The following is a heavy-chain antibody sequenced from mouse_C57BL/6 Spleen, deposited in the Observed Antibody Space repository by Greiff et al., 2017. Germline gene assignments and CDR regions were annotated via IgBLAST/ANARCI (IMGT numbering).Heavy chain of an antibody. CDR3: ARYGYDGRPFAY. Sequence: QVQLQQSGPGLVAPSQSLSITCTVSGFSLTSSGVDWVRQSPGKGLEWLGVIWGVGSTNYNSALKSRLSISKDNSKSQVFLKMNSLQTDDTAMYYCARYGYDGRPFAYWGQGTLVTVSA. V-gene: IGHV2-6*01. CDR2: IWGVGST. D-gene: IGHD2-2*01. CDR1: GFSLTSSG. J-gene: IGHJ3*01.